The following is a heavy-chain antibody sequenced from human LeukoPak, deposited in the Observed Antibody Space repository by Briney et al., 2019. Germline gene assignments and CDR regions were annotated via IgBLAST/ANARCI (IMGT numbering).Heavy chain of an antibody. CDR1: GGSISSYY. J-gene: IGHJ5*02. Sequence: PSETLSLTCTVSGGSISSYYWSWIRQPPGKGLEWIGYIYTSGSTNYNPSLKSRVTISVDTSKNQFSLKLSSVTAADTAVYYCARKGIVVVVAATRANWFDPWGQGTLVTVSS. V-gene: IGHV4-4*09. CDR3: ARKGIVVVVAATRANWFDP. CDR2: IYTSGST. D-gene: IGHD2-15*01.